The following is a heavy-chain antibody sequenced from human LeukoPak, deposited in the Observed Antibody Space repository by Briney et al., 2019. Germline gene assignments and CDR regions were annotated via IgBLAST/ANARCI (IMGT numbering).Heavy chain of an antibody. V-gene: IGHV4-59*12. D-gene: IGHD2-15*01. CDR3: ARGLVPVNCSGGSCYSDAFDI. CDR1: GGAIIDYF. J-gene: IGHJ3*02. Sequence: SETLSLTCSVSGGAIIDYFWSWIRQSPGKELEWIGDIYYSGSTNYNPSLKSRLTISVDTSKNQFSLKLSSVTAADTAVYYCARGLVPVNCSGGSCYSDAFDIWGQGTMVTVSS. CDR2: IYYSGST.